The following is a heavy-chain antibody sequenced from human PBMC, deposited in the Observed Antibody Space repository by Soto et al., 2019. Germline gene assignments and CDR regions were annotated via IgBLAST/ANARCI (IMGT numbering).Heavy chain of an antibody. D-gene: IGHD2-15*01. Sequence: SLRLSCAASGFSFSDYSMNWVRQAPGKGLEWVAFIDLSGTTAYYRDSVKGRFTIFKDKSTNTVHLQMKGLTVEDAAVYYCTKDRVPDGIYSFDYWGQGALVTVSS. CDR1: GFSFSDYS. CDR3: TKDRVPDGIYSFDY. CDR2: IDLSGTTA. V-gene: IGHV3-23*03. J-gene: IGHJ4*02.